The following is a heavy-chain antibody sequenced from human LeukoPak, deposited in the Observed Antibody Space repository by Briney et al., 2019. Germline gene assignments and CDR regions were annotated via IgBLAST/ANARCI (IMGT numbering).Heavy chain of an antibody. V-gene: IGHV5-51*03. Sequence: GESLKISCKGSGYSFTSYWIGWVRQMPGKGLEWMGIIYPGDSDTRYSPSFQGQVTISADKSISTAYLQWSSLKASDTAMYYRARRNSSSWYWFDPWGQGTLVTVSS. CDR3: ARRNSSSWYWFDP. CDR1: GYSFTSYW. CDR2: IYPGDSDT. D-gene: IGHD6-13*01. J-gene: IGHJ5*02.